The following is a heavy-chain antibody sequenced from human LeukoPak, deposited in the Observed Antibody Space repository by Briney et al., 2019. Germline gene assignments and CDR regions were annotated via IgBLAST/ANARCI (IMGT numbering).Heavy chain of an antibody. CDR2: ISSSSSYI. J-gene: IGHJ4*02. V-gene: IGHV3-21*01. CDR1: GFTFSSYS. D-gene: IGHD6-13*01. Sequence: SGGSLRLSCAASGFTFSSYSMNWVRQAPGKGLGWVSSISSSSSYIYYADSVKGRFTISRDNAKNSLYLQMNSLRAEDTAVYYCARDPSVAAAASPPPNYWGQGTLVTVSS. CDR3: ARDPSVAAAASPPPNY.